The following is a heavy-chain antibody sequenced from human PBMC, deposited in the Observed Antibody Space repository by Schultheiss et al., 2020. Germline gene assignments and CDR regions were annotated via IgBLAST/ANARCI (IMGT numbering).Heavy chain of an antibody. CDR1: GFTFSSYA. J-gene: IGHJ4*02. Sequence: GGSLRLSCSASGFTFSSYAMHWVRQAPGKGLEYVSAISSNGGSTYYADSVKGRFTISRDNSKNTLYLQMNSLRAEDTAVYYCARDTALGYSYAHDYWGQGTLVTVSS. CDR3: ARDTALGYSYAHDY. CDR2: ISSNGGST. D-gene: IGHD5-18*01. V-gene: IGHV3-64*04.